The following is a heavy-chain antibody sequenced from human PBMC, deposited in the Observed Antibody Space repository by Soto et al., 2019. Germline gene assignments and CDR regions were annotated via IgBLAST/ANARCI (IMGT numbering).Heavy chain of an antibody. Sequence: GGSLRLSCAASGFTFSDFWMRWVRQAPGKGLEWVATIKQDGSEKYYVDSVKGRFTISRDNAKNSLYLQMNSLRAEDTAVYYCARANTNAFDIWGQGTMVTVSS. J-gene: IGHJ3*02. V-gene: IGHV3-7*01. CDR1: GFTFSDFW. CDR3: ARANTNAFDI. CDR2: IKQDGSEK.